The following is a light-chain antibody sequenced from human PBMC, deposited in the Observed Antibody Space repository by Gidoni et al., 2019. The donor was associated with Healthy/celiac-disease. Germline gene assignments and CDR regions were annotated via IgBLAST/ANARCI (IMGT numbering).Light chain of an antibody. CDR2: GKN. CDR3: NSRDSSGNHDV. V-gene: IGLV3-19*01. Sequence: SSELTQDPAVSVALGQTVRITCQGDSLRSYYASWYQQKPGQAPVLVIYGKNNLPSGIPDRFSGSSSGNTASLTITGAQAEDEADYYCNSRDSSGNHDVVGTGTNVTVL. J-gene: IGLJ1*01. CDR1: SLRSYY.